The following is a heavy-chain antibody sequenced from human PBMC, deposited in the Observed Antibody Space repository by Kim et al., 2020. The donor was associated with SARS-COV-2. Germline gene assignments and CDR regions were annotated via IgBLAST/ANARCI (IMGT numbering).Heavy chain of an antibody. CDR1: GFTFSSYA. CDR2: ISYDGSNK. D-gene: IGHD3-22*01. Sequence: GGSLRLSCAASGFTFSSYAMHWVRQAPGKGLEWVAVISYDGSNKYYADSVKGRFTISRDNSKNTLYLQMNSLRAEDTAVYYCARDLRRYYYDSSGYYQRDYDGMDVWGQGTTVTVSS. J-gene: IGHJ6*02. CDR3: ARDLRRYYYDSSGYYQRDYDGMDV. V-gene: IGHV3-30*04.